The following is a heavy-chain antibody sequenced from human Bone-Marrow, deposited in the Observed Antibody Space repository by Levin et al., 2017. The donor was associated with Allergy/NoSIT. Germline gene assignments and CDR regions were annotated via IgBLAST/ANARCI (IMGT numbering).Heavy chain of an antibody. D-gene: IGHD3-3*01. CDR3: AKGLEDYDFCSGNDAFDI. CDR2: ISYDGYNK. Sequence: GGSLRLSCAASGFSFTTYGMHWVRQAPGKGLEWVAVISYDGYNKYYVDAVKGRFTISRDKSKTTLYLQMNSTRAEDTALYYCAKGLEDYDFCSGNDAFDIWGQGTMVTVSS. J-gene: IGHJ3*02. CDR1: GFSFTTYG. V-gene: IGHV3-30*18.